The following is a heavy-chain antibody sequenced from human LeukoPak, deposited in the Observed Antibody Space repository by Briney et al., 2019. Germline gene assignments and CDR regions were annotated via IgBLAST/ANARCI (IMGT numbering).Heavy chain of an antibody. J-gene: IGHJ5*02. CDR1: GYTFTSYG. CDR2: ISAYNGNT. V-gene: IGHV1-18*01. Sequence: ASVKVSCKASGYTFTSYGISWVGQAPGQGLEWMGWISAYNGNTNYAQKLQGRVTMTRDMTTSTDYMELSSLRSEDTAVYYCARDNSVEDTAWWFDPWGQGTLVTVSS. CDR3: ARDNSVEDTAWWFDP. D-gene: IGHD4-23*01.